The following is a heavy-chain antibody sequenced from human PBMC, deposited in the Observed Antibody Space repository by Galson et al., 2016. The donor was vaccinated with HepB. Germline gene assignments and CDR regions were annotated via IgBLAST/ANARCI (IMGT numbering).Heavy chain of an antibody. CDR2: ISFDGSDK. CDR3: ARDIPPRLGYCPTTKCQTDFFYGLDV. CDR1: GFTFTNYA. V-gene: IGHV3-30*04. Sequence: SLRLSCAASGFTFTNYAMHWVRQAPGRELEWVAVISFDGSDKFYADFVKGRFTISRANSKNTLYLQMNSLGPEDTAIYFCARDIPPRLGYCPTTKCQTDFFYGLDVWGQGTRVAVSS. J-gene: IGHJ6*02. D-gene: IGHD2-2*01.